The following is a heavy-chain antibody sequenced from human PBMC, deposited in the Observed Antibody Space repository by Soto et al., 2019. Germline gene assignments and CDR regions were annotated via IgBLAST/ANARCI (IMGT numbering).Heavy chain of an antibody. D-gene: IGHD7-27*01. J-gene: IGHJ4*02. CDR2: MNPNSGNT. V-gene: IGHV1-8*01. Sequence: ASVKVSCKASGYTFTSYDINWVRQATGQGLEWMGWMNPNSGNTGYAQKFQGRVTITRDTSASTAYMELSSLRSEDTAVYYCAREFELGDFDYWGEGTLVTVSS. CDR1: GYTFTSYD. CDR3: AREFELGDFDY.